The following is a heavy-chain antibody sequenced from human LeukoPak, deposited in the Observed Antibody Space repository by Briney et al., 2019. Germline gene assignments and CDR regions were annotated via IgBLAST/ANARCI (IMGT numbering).Heavy chain of an antibody. CDR2: IDPSDSYT. CDR3: ARHGYYYDSSGYYVEY. Sequence: GESLRISCKGSGYSFSSYWISWVRQMPGKGLEWMGSIDPSDSYTNCSPSFQGHVTISTDKSISTAYLQWSSLKASDTAMYYCARHGYYYDSSGYYVEYWGQGTLVTVSS. V-gene: IGHV5-10-1*01. J-gene: IGHJ4*02. CDR1: GYSFSSYW. D-gene: IGHD3-22*01.